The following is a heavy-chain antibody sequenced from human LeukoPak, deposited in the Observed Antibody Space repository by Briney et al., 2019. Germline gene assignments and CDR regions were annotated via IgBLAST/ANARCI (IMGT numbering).Heavy chain of an antibody. CDR1: GYTLTELS. J-gene: IGHJ4*02. CDR3: ATVGIAARNARSPPYFDY. Sequence: ASVKVSCKVSGYTLTELSMHWVRQAPGKGLEWMGGFDPEDGETIYAQKFQGRVTMTEDTSTDTAYMELSSLRSEDTAVYYCATVGIAARNARSPPYFDYWGQGTLVTVSS. D-gene: IGHD6-6*01. V-gene: IGHV1-24*01. CDR2: FDPEDGET.